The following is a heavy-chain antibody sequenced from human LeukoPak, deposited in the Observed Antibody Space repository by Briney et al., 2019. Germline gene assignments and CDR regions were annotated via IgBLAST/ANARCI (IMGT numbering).Heavy chain of an antibody. J-gene: IGHJ4*02. D-gene: IGHD2-15*01. CDR1: GFTVSSNY. CDR3: AREEDNADEYLREDY. V-gene: IGHV3-53*05. Sequence: PGGSLRLSCTASGFTVSSNYMSWVRQAPGKGLEWVSVIYSGGSTYYADPVKGRFTISRDNSKNTLFLEMNSLRAEDTAVYYCAREEDNADEYLREDYWGQGTLVTVSS. CDR2: IYSGGST.